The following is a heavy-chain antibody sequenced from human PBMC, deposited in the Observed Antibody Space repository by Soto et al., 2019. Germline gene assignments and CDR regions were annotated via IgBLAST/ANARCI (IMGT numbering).Heavy chain of an antibody. J-gene: IGHJ4*02. CDR1: GFTFQNYH. Sequence: QVQLVQSGAEVKETGASEKVSCKASGFTFQNYHMHWVRQAPGQGLEWMGIIHPSGDTTTYAQNFQGRLAMTRDTSTSTAYMELSSLTSEDTAVYYCAKDLWGSWTVDYWGQGTLITVSS. CDR2: IHPSGDTT. D-gene: IGHD3-16*01. CDR3: AKDLWGSWTVDY. V-gene: IGHV1-46*02.